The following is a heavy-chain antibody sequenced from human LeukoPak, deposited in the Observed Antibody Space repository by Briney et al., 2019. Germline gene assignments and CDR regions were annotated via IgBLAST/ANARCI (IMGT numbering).Heavy chain of an antibody. CDR1: GFTLSSYR. CDR3: ARITTRYFDY. D-gene: IGHD1-1*01. Sequence: GGSLRLSCAASGFTLSSYRMNWVRQAPGKGLEWVANIKQDGIEKYYVDSVKGRFTISRDNAKNSLFLQMDSLSAEDTAVYYCARITTRYFDYWGQGTLVTVSS. J-gene: IGHJ4*02. CDR2: IKQDGIEK. V-gene: IGHV3-7*05.